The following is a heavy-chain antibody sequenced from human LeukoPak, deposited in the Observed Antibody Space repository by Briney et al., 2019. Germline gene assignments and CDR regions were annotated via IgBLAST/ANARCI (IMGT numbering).Heavy chain of an antibody. CDR2: ISAYNGNT. CDR3: ARVELPGYSSGWYTFDY. D-gene: IGHD6-19*01. Sequence: ASVKVSCKASGYTFTSYGISWVRQAPGQGLEWMGWISAYNGNTNYAQKLQGRVTMTTDTSTSTAYMELRSLRSEDTAVYYCARVELPGYSSGWYTFDYWGQGTLVTVSS. CDR1: GYTFTSYG. J-gene: IGHJ4*02. V-gene: IGHV1-18*01.